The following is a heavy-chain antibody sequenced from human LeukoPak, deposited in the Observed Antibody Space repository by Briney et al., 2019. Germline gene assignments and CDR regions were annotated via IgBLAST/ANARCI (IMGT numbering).Heavy chain of an antibody. CDR1: GGSISNYY. V-gene: IGHV4-59*01. J-gene: IGHJ3*02. CDR2: IYSSGST. CDR3: ARADYGGNSAAFNI. D-gene: IGHD4-23*01. Sequence: SETLSLTCTVSGGSISNYYWNWIRQPPGKGLEWIGYIYSSGSTYYNPSLTSRVTISVDTPKNQFSLNLTSVTAADTAVYYCARADYGGNSAAFNIWGQGTMVTVSS.